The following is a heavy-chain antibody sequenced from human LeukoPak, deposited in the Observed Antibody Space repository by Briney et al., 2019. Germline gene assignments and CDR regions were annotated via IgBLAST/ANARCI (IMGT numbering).Heavy chain of an antibody. CDR3: AKGYHYDSSGYYYLDY. Sequence: PGGSLRLSCAASGFTFRSYAMHWVRQAPGKGLEWVALMSYDGTKKYYADSVKGRFTISRDNSKNSLYLQMNSLRTQDTALYYCAKGYHYDSSGYYYLDYWGQGTLVTVSS. CDR2: MSYDGTKK. V-gene: IGHV3-30*01. D-gene: IGHD3-22*01. J-gene: IGHJ4*02. CDR1: GFTFRSYA.